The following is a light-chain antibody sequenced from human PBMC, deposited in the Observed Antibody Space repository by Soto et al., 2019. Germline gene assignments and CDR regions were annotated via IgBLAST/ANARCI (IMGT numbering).Light chain of an antibody. J-gene: IGKJ2*01. CDR2: AAS. V-gene: IGKV3D-15*01. CDR1: QSVTSN. CDR3: QQYEDWPLYT. Sequence: IVMTQSPASLSLSPGERATLSCRASQSVTSNLAWYQQKPGQAPRLLIYAASTRATGIPARFSGSGSGTEFTLTISSLQSEDFAVYYCQQYEDWPLYTFGQGTKLEIK.